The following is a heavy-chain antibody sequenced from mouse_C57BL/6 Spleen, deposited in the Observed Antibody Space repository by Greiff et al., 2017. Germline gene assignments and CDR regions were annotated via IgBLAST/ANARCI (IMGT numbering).Heavy chain of an antibody. CDR3: ARWTVVSPYAMDY. V-gene: IGHV7-3*01. CDR2: ISNKAHGYTT. Sequence: EVKVEESGGGLVQPGGSLSLSCAASGFTFTAYYMSWVRQPPGKALEWLGFISNKAHGYTTEYSASVKGRFTISRANSQSILYLSMKALIADDSATYYFARWTVVSPYAMDYWGQGTSVTVSS. CDR1: GFTFTAYY. D-gene: IGHD1-1*01. J-gene: IGHJ4*01.